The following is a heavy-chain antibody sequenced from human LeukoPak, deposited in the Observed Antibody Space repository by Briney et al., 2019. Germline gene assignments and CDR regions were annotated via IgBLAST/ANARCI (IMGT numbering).Heavy chain of an antibody. CDR3: ARVRMGDDFNPFDY. V-gene: IGHV3-74*01. CDR2: INGDGSET. Sequence: PGGSLRLSCAASGFTFSSFWIYWVRHAPGKGLVWVSRINGDGSETIYADSVKGRFTISKDNAKNTVYLQMNSLRAEDTAVYYCARVRMGDDFNPFDYWGQGTLVTVSS. CDR1: GFTFSSFW. J-gene: IGHJ4*02. D-gene: IGHD3-16*01.